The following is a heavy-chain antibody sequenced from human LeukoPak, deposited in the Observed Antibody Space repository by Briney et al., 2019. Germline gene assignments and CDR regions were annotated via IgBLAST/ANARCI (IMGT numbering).Heavy chain of an antibody. CDR2: ISYDGSNK. Sequence: GGSLRLSCAASGFTFSSYAMHWVRQAPGKGLEWVAVISYDGSNKYYADSVKGRFTISRDNSKSTLYLQMNSLRAEDTAVYYCARGALGMSGRIVDAFDIWGQGTRVTVSS. D-gene: IGHD1-14*01. CDR3: ARGALGMSGRIVDAFDI. J-gene: IGHJ3*02. CDR1: GFTFSSYA. V-gene: IGHV3-30-3*01.